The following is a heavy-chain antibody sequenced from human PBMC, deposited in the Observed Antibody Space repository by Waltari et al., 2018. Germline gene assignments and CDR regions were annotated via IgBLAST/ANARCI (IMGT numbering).Heavy chain of an antibody. D-gene: IGHD1-7*01. Sequence: QVQLQESGPGLVKPSETLSLTCTVSGGSISSYYWGWIRQPAGKGLEWFGRTYTSGRTNYNPSLKSRGTMSVDRSTNQFSRNLSSVTAADTAVYYCARASDNWNYAGYYYYYMDVWGKGTTVTISS. J-gene: IGHJ6*03. CDR2: TYTSGRT. CDR1: GGSISSYY. CDR3: ARASDNWNYAGYYYYYMDV. V-gene: IGHV4-4*07.